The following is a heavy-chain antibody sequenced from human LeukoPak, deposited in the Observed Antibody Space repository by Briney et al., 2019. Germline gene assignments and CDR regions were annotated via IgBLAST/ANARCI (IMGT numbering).Heavy chain of an antibody. CDR3: ARDDCSGNSCAKHSNWFDP. Sequence: GGSLRLSCAASGFTFSTYGMNWVRQAPGKGLEWVSYVSSSGSGSTIYYADSVKGRFTISRDNADNSLYLQMSSLGAEDTAVYYCARDDCSGNSCAKHSNWFDPWGQGTLVTVSS. D-gene: IGHD2-2*01. V-gene: IGHV3-48*01. CDR2: VSSSGSGSTI. J-gene: IGHJ5*02. CDR1: GFTFSTYG.